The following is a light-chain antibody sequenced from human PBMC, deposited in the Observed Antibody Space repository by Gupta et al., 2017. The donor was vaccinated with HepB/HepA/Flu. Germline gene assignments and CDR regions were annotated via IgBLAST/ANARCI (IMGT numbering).Light chain of an antibody. CDR2: RAS. Sequence: DIQMTQSPSTLSASVGDRVTITCRASQTISSWLAWYQQRPGKAPKLLIQRASSLESGVPSRFSGTESGTEFTLTINSLQPDDFATYYCQQDNTYSRTFGQGTKVEIK. V-gene: IGKV1-5*03. CDR3: QQDNTYSRT. CDR1: QTISSW. J-gene: IGKJ1*01.